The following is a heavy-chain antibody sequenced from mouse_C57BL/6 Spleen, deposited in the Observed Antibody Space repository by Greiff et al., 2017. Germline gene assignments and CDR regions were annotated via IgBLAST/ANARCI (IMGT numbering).Heavy chain of an antibody. CDR3: ARDRAYYSNYDYAMDY. D-gene: IGHD2-5*01. V-gene: IGHV5-16*01. CDR1: GFTFSDYY. CDR2: INYDGSST. Sequence: VQLKESEGGLVQPGSSMKLSCTASGFTFSDYYMAWVRQVPEKGLEWVANINYDGSSTYYLDSLKSRFIISRDNAKNILYLQMSRLKSEDTATYYCARDRAYYSNYDYAMDYWGQGTSVTVSS. J-gene: IGHJ4*01.